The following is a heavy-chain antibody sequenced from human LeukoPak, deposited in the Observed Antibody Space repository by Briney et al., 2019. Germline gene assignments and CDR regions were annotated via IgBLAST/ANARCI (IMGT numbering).Heavy chain of an antibody. CDR1: GFTFTTHD. J-gene: IGHJ5*02. V-gene: IGHV1-8*01. D-gene: IGHD1-14*01. Sequence: ASVKVSCKASGFTFTTHDYNWVRQATGQGLEWMGWMNPNSGNTGYAQKFQGRVTMTRITSISTVYMELSSLRSEDTAVYYCARELNRDGFDPWGQGTLVTVSS. CDR3: ARELNRDGFDP. CDR2: MNPNSGNT.